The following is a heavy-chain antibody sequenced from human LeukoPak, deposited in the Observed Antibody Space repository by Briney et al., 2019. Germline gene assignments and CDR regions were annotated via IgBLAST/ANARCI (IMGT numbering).Heavy chain of an antibody. CDR2: IHAGTGNT. J-gene: IGHJ5*02. CDR3: ARDITTGTTRFDP. V-gene: IGHV1-3*01. CDR1: GYTFISYA. Sequence: GASVKVSCKASGYTFISYAIHWVRQAPGRRLEWMGWIHAGTGNTKYSQKFQGRVTITRDTSASTVYMELSRLRPEDTAVYYCARDITTGTTRFDPWGQGTLVTVSS. D-gene: IGHD1-1*01.